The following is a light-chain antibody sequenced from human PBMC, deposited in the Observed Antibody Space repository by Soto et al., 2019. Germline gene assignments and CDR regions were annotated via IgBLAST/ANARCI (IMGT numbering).Light chain of an antibody. CDR3: QQYGSSPLFT. CDR1: QSVSSSY. Sequence: EIVLTQSPGTLSLSPGERATLSCRASQSVSSSYLAWYQQKPGQAPRLLIYGASSRATGIPDRFSGSGSGTDFTLTISRLEPEDYCQQYGSSPLFTFGPGTKVDIK. J-gene: IGKJ3*01. CDR2: GAS. V-gene: IGKV3-20*01.